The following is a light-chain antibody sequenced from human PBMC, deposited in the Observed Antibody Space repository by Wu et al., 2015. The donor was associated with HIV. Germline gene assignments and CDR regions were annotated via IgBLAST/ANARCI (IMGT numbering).Light chain of an antibody. CDR1: QSVGSNS. J-gene: IGKJ1*01. CDR2: AAS. Sequence: EIVLTQSPATLSLSPGERATFSCRASQSVGSNSLAWYQQKPGQAPRLLIYAASRRAYGIPDKFSGSGSGTDFSLTISRLEPEDFAVYYCQQYGSSPWTFGKGPRWKSN. CDR3: QQYGSSPWT. V-gene: IGKV3-20*01.